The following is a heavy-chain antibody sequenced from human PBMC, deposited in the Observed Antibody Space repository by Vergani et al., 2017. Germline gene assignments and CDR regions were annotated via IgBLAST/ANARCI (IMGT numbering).Heavy chain of an antibody. CDR2: IYYSGST. CDR1: GGSISSSSYY. CDR3: ARDSGWGSYVAGGAGVYYYYYMDV. D-gene: IGHD3-16*01. Sequence: QLQLQESGPGLVKPSETLSLTCTVSGGSISSSSYYWSWIRQPPGKGLEWIGYIYYSGSTNYNPSLKSRVTISVDTSKNQFSLKLSSVTAADSAVYYCARDSGWGSYVAGGAGVYYYYYMDVWGKGTTVTVSS. J-gene: IGHJ6*03. V-gene: IGHV4-61*01.